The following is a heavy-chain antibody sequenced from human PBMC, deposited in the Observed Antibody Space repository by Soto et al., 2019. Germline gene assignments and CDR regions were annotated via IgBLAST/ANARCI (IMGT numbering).Heavy chain of an antibody. J-gene: IGHJ3*01. CDR2: INHSGST. V-gene: IGHV4-34*01. Sequence: PSETLXLTCVVYGGSSSSHYYSWIRQPPGKGLEWIGEINHSGSTNYNPSLKSRVTISIDTSKNQFSLKLNSVTAADTAEYYCASPAQGAFDFWGQGTMVTVSS. CDR1: GGSSSSHY. CDR3: ASPAQGAFDF.